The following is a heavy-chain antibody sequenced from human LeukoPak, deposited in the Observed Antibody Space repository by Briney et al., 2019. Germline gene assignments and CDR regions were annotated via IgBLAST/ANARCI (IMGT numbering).Heavy chain of an antibody. Sequence: GASVKVSCGASGYTFTGYYMHWVRQAPGQGLEWMGRINPNSGGTNYAQKFQGRGTMTRDTSISTAYMELSRLRSDDTAVYYCAREGTYYEILTGYYYFDYWGQGTLVTVSS. V-gene: IGHV1-2*06. CDR1: GYTFTGYY. CDR2: INPNSGGT. J-gene: IGHJ4*02. CDR3: AREGTYYEILTGYYYFDY. D-gene: IGHD3-9*01.